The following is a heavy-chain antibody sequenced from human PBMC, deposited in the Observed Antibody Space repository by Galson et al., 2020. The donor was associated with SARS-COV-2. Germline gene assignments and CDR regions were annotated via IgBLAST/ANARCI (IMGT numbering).Heavy chain of an antibody. CDR2: IYPGDSDT. J-gene: IGHJ4*02. V-gene: IGHV5-51*01. CDR1: GYSYTSYW. D-gene: IGHD4-17*01. Sequence: KIGESLKIYCKGSGYSYTSYWIGWVRQMPGKGLEWVGIIYPGDSDTRYSPSFPGQVTISADKSISTAYLQWSSLKASDTAMYYCARFGDYGDYERPLDYWGQGTLVTVSS. CDR3: ARFGDYGDYERPLDY.